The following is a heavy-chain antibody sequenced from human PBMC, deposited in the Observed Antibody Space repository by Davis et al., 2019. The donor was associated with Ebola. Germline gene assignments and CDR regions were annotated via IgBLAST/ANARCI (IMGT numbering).Heavy chain of an antibody. CDR2: ISGSGGST. J-gene: IGHJ4*02. D-gene: IGHD4-23*01. Sequence: GESLKISCAASGFTFSSYAMSWVRQAPGKGLEWVSAISGSGGSTYYADSVKGRFTISRDNSKNTLYLQMNSLRAEDTAVYYCAKGVTVVTRAYFDYWGQGTLVTVSS. V-gene: IGHV3-23*01. CDR3: AKGVTVVTRAYFDY. CDR1: GFTFSSYA.